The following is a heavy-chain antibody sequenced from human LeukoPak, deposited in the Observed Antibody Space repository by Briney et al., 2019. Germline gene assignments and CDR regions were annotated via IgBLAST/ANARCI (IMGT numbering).Heavy chain of an antibody. D-gene: IGHD3-3*01. J-gene: IGHJ5*02. CDR2: IPYDGSNK. Sequence: GRSLRLSCAASGFTFSSYAMHWVRQAPGKGLEWVAVIPYDGSNKYYADSVKGRFTISRDNSKNTLYLQTNSLRAEDTAVYYCARDRGGYDFWSGYYPNNWFDPWGQGTLVTVSS. V-gene: IGHV3-30-3*01. CDR1: GFTFSSYA. CDR3: ARDRGGYDFWSGYYPNNWFDP.